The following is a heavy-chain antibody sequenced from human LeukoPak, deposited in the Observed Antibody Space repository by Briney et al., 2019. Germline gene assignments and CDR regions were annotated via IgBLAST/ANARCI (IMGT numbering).Heavy chain of an antibody. Sequence: VASVKVSCKASGYTFTSYDINWVRQAPGQGLEWMGGIIPIFGTANYAQKFQGRVTITADESTSTAYMELSSLRSEDTAVYYCARDNSSWTYYYYYYMDVWGKGTTVTVSS. CDR1: GYTFTSYD. CDR3: ARDNSSWTYYYYYYMDV. D-gene: IGHD6-13*01. V-gene: IGHV1-69*13. J-gene: IGHJ6*03. CDR2: IIPIFGTA.